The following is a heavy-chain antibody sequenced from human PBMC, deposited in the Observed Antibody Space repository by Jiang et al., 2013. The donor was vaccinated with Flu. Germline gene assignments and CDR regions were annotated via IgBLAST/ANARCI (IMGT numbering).Heavy chain of an antibody. J-gene: IGHJ2*01. CDR3: AKVTPGYWYFDL. V-gene: IGHV3-23*04. Sequence: VQLVESGGGLVQPGGSLRLTCVASGFTFSNYAMTWVRQAPGKGLEWVSGIGVAGSSIYDADSVKGRFSISRDDSKNELYLQMNSLRAEDTAMYYCAKVTPGYWYFDLWGRGTLVTVSP. D-gene: IGHD1-1*01. CDR2: IGVAGSSI. CDR1: GFTFSNYA.